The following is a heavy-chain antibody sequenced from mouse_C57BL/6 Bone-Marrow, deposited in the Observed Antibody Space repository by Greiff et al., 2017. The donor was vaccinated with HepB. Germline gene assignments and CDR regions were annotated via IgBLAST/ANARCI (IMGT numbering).Heavy chain of an antibody. V-gene: IGHV1-59*01. CDR1: GYTFTSYW. CDR3: SLNWAWFAD. J-gene: IGHJ3*01. Sequence: VQLQQPGAELVRPGTSVKLSCKASGYTFTSYWMHWVKQRPGQGLEWIGVIDPSDSYTNYNQKFKGKATLTVDTSSSTAYMQLSSLKSEDSGVYYCSLNWAWFADWGQGTLVTVSA. CDR2: IDPSDSYT. D-gene: IGHD4-1*02.